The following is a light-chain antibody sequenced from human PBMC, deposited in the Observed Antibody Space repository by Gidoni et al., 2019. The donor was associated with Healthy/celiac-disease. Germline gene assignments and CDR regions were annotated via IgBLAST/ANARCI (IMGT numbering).Light chain of an antibody. CDR3: QQYGSSPPYT. J-gene: IGKJ2*01. CDR1: QSVSSSY. V-gene: IGKV3-20*01. CDR2: GAS. Sequence: IVLTPYPGTLSLSPGERATLSCRASQSVSSSYLAWYQQKPGQAPRLLVYGASSRAAGIPDRFSGSGSGTDFTLTIGRLEPEDFAVYYCQQYGSSPPYTFGQGTKLEIK.